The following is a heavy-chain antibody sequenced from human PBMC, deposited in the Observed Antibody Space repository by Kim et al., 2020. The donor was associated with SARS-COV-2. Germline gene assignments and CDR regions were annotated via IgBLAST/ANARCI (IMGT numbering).Heavy chain of an antibody. V-gene: IGHV1-69*02. CDR3: ATTGFTMIEGYFDY. D-gene: IGHD3-22*01. J-gene: IGHJ4*02. Sequence: AQKFQGRVTITAEKSTSTAYMGLSSLRSEDTAVYYCATTGFTMIEGYFDYWGQGTLVTVSS.